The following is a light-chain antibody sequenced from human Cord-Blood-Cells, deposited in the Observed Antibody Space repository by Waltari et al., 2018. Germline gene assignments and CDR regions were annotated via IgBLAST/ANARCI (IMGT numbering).Light chain of an antibody. V-gene: IGKV1-39*01. CDR2: AAS. Sequence: DIQMTQSPSSLSASVGDRDTITCRASQGISSYLNWYQQKPGKAPKLLIYAASSLQSGVPSRFSGSGSGTDFTLTISSLQPEDFATYYCQQSYSTWTFGQGTKVEIK. J-gene: IGKJ1*01. CDR1: QGISSY. CDR3: QQSYSTWT.